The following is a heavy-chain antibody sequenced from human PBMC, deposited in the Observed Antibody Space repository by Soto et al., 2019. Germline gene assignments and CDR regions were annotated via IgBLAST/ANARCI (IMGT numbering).Heavy chain of an antibody. CDR1: GFTFSSYG. J-gene: IGHJ4*02. D-gene: IGHD2-15*01. CDR3: ARACATGCSLPGGDY. Sequence: GGSLRLSCAASGFTFSSYGMHWVRQAPGKGLEWVAVIWYDGSNKYYADSVKGRFTISRDNSKNTLYLQMNSLRAEDTAVYYCARACATGCSLPGGDYWGQGTLVTVSS. CDR2: IWYDGSNK. V-gene: IGHV3-33*01.